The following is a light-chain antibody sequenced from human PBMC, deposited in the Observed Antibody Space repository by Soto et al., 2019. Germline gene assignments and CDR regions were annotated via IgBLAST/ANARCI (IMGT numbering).Light chain of an antibody. Sequence: QCALTQPASVSGSPGQSITISCTGTSSDVGIHNLVAWYQHHPGKAPKLLIYEVNKRPSVIPDRFSGSKSGNTASLTVSGLQPEDEAEYFCSSYSQSINYVFGTGTKLTVL. CDR3: SSYSQSINYV. CDR2: EVN. V-gene: IGLV2-8*01. CDR1: SSDVGIHNL. J-gene: IGLJ1*01.